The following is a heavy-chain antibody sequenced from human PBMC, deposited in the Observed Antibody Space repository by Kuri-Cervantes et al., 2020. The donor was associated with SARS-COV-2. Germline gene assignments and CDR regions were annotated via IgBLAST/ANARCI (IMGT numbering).Heavy chain of an antibody. J-gene: IGHJ6*02. D-gene: IGHD5-24*01. CDR3: AKDAGDGYSFGDYFHGMDV. CDR1: GFTFSSYA. Sequence: GESLKISCAASGFTFSSYAMHWVRQAPGKGLEWVAVISYDGSNKYYADSVKGRFTISRDNSKNSVYLQMNSLRAEDSALYSCAKDAGDGYSFGDYFHGMDVWGLGTTVTVSS. CDR2: ISYDGSNK. V-gene: IGHV3-30*01.